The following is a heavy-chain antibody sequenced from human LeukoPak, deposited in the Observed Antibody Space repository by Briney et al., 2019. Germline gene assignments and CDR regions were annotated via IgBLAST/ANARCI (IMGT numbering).Heavy chain of an antibody. D-gene: IGHD1-14*01. CDR2: IYHSGST. V-gene: IGHV4-38-2*02. CDR3: AREGLGKLFDY. CDR1: GYSISSGYY. Sequence: PSETLSLTCTVSGYSISSGYYWGWIRQPPGKGLEWIGSIYHSGSTYYNPSLKSRVTISVDTSKNQFSLKLSSVTAADTAVYYCAREGLGKLFDYWGQGTLVTVSS. J-gene: IGHJ4*02.